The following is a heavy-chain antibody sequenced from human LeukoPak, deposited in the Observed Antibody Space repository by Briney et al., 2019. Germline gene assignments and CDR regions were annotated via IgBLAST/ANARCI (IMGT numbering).Heavy chain of an antibody. CDR3: ARDVWGSRLSRYFDL. V-gene: IGHV3-21*01. J-gene: IGHJ2*01. CDR1: GFTFSSYS. D-gene: IGHD2-15*01. Sequence: PGGSLRLSCAASGFTFSSYSMNWVRQAPGKGLEWVSSISSSSSYIYYADSVKGRFTISRDNAKNSLYLQMNSLRAEDTAVYYCARDVWGSRLSRYFDLWGRGTLVTVSS. CDR2: ISSSSSYI.